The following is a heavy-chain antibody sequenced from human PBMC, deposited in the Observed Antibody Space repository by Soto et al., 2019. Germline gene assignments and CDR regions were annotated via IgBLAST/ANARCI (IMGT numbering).Heavy chain of an antibody. Sequence: LRLSCAASGFTFSSYGMHWVRQAPGKGLEWVAVISYDGSNKYYADSVKGRFTISRDNSKNTLYLQMDSLRAEDTAVYYCAKGPGRAFDYWGQGTLVTVSS. CDR2: ISYDGSNK. CDR3: AKGPGRAFDY. D-gene: IGHD3-10*01. J-gene: IGHJ4*02. V-gene: IGHV3-30*18. CDR1: GFTFSSYG.